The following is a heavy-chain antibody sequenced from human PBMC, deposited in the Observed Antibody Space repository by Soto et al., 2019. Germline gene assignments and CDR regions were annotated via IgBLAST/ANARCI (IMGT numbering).Heavy chain of an antibody. Sequence: QVQLVQSGAEVKKPGSSVKVSCKTSGGTFSSYAISWVRQAPGQGLEWMGGIIPIFGTANYAQKFQGRVTISADKSTSTAYMELSSLRSEDTALYYCARGWYYYDSSGYAFDIWGQGTMVTVSS. J-gene: IGHJ3*02. V-gene: IGHV1-69*06. CDR1: GGTFSSYA. D-gene: IGHD3-22*01. CDR2: IIPIFGTA. CDR3: ARGWYYYDSSGYAFDI.